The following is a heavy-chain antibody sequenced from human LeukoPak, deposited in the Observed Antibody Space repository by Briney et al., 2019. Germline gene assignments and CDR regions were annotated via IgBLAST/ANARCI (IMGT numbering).Heavy chain of an antibody. CDR2: MNPNSGNT. J-gene: IGHJ5*02. Sequence: GASVKVSCKASGYTFTSYDINWVRQATGQGLEWMGWMNPNSGNTGYAQKFQGRVTMTRSTSISTAYMELSSLRSEETAVYYCARVRPVASQRRGNWFDPWGQGTLVTVSS. D-gene: IGHD2-2*01. V-gene: IGHV1-8*01. CDR3: ARVRPVASQRRGNWFDP. CDR1: GYTFTSYD.